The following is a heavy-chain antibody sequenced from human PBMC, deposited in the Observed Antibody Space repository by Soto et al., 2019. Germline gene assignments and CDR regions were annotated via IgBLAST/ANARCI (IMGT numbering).Heavy chain of an antibody. Sequence: QVQLQESGPGLVKPSGTLSLTCAVSGCSISSSNWWSWVRPPPGKGLQWIGEIYHSGSTNYNPSLMSRVTISVDKSKNQFSLTLSSVTAADTAVYYCASTAMVRGEEKGDWGQGTLVTVSS. CDR1: GCSISSSNW. J-gene: IGHJ4*02. V-gene: IGHV4-4*02. CDR3: ASTAMVRGEEKGD. CDR2: IYHSGST. D-gene: IGHD3-10*01.